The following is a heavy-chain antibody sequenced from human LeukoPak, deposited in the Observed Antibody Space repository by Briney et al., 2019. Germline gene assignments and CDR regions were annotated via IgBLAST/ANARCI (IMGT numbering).Heavy chain of an antibody. CDR3: AKIMALYCSGGSCNEIDY. CDR2: IGPSGTNT. Sequence: GGTLKLSCVASGFSFNIHGMNWVRQAPGKGLEWVSGIGPSGTNTYYADSVKGRFTISRDSSKNTLYLQMNSLRADDTAVYYCAKIMALYCSGGSCNEIDYWGQGTLVTVSS. J-gene: IGHJ4*02. CDR1: GFSFNIHG. V-gene: IGHV3-23*01. D-gene: IGHD2-15*01.